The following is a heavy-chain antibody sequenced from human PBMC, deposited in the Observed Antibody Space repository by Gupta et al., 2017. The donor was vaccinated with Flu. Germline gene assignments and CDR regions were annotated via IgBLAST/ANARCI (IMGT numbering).Heavy chain of an antibody. CDR3: ARAILASRPVGSNNYYYYQLDV. V-gene: IGHV1-69*01. J-gene: IGHJ6*02. CDR2: IIPIFGTT. Sequence: EWIGGIIPIFGTTTYAQKFLGRVTISADESATTGYMELSSLRSEDTAVYYCARAILASRPVGSNNYYYYQLDVWGQGTTVTVSS. D-gene: IGHD6-6*01.